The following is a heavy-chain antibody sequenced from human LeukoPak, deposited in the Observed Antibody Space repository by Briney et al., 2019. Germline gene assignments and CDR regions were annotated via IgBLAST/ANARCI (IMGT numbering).Heavy chain of an antibody. CDR3: AIAVAGPFDY. J-gene: IGHJ4*02. V-gene: IGHV3-21*01. Sequence: GGSLRLSCAASGFTFSSYSVNWVRQAPGKGLEWVSSISSSSSYIYYADSVKGRFTISRDNTKNSLYLQMNSLRAADTAVYYCAIAVAGPFDYWGQGTLVTVSS. CDR1: GFTFSSYS. D-gene: IGHD6-19*01. CDR2: ISSSSSYI.